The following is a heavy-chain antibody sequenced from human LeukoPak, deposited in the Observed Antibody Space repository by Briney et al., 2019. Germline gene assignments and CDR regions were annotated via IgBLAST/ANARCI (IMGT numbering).Heavy chain of an antibody. V-gene: IGHV3-73*01. CDR3: TKSPDFDY. CDR2: IRNKTNSYAT. J-gene: IGHJ4*02. CDR1: GFTFSGSA. Sequence: GGSLRLSCVASGFTFSGSAMHWVRQASGKGLEWVGRIRNKTNSYATAYAASVKGRSTISRDDSKNTAYLQMNSLKTEDTAVYYCTKSPDFDYWGQGTLVTVSS.